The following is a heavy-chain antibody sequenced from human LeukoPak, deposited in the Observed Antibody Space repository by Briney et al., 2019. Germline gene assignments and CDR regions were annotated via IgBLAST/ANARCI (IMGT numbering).Heavy chain of an antibody. Sequence: PGGSLRLSCAASGFTFSSYSMNWVRQAPGKGLEWVSSISSSSSYIYYADSVKGRFTISRDNAKNSLYLQMNSLRAEDTALYYCAKETDYGGNSPFDYWGQGTLVTVSS. V-gene: IGHV3-21*04. CDR3: AKETDYGGNSPFDY. D-gene: IGHD4-23*01. CDR1: GFTFSSYS. CDR2: ISSSSSYI. J-gene: IGHJ4*02.